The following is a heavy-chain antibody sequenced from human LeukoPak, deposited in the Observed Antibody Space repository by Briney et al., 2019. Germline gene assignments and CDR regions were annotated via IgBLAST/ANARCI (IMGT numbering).Heavy chain of an antibody. CDR2: SNTDGTI. CDR1: GFTFSYYS. Sequence: GGSLRPSCAASGFTFSYYSMNWVRQAPGKGLEWISYSNTDGTISYADSVKGRFTISRDNAENSLYLQMNSLRDEDTAVYFCVRDRDYAFDFWGQGTMVTVSS. V-gene: IGHV3-48*02. J-gene: IGHJ3*01. CDR3: VRDRDYAFDF.